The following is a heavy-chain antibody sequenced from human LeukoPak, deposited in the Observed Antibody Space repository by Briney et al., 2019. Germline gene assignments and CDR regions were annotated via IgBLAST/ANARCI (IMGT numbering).Heavy chain of an antibody. CDR3: ARVGIQLWSYYYFDY. V-gene: IGHV3-23*01. CDR2: ISGSGGST. J-gene: IGHJ4*02. CDR1: GFTFSSYA. Sequence: GGSLRLSCAASGFTFSSYAMSWVRQAPGKGLEWVSAISGSGGSTYYADSVKGRFTISRDNSKNTLYLQMNSLRAEDTAVYYCARVGIQLWSYYYFDYWGQGTLVTVSS. D-gene: IGHD5-18*01.